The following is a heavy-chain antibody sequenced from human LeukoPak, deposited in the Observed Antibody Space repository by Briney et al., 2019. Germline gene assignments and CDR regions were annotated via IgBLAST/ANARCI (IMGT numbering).Heavy chain of an antibody. D-gene: IGHD2-15*01. Sequence: GGSLRLSCAASGFTFSSCSMNWVRHATGKGLEWVSAIGIGGDTYYPVSVKGRFTISRENAKISLYLQMNRLRAGDTTVYYCVRQATPHGHFDYWGQGILVTVSS. CDR3: VRQATPHGHFDY. CDR2: IGIGGDT. J-gene: IGHJ4*02. V-gene: IGHV3-13*01. CDR1: GFTFSSCS.